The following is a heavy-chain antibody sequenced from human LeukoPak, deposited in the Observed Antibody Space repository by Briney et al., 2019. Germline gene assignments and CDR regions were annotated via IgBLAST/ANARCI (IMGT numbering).Heavy chain of an antibody. D-gene: IGHD2-15*01. CDR3: ARVNCGGSCYSPGFDY. V-gene: IGHV4-59*01. CDR1: GGSISSYY. J-gene: IGHJ4*02. CDR2: IYYSGST. Sequence: PSETLSLTCTVSGGSISSYYWSWIRQPPGKGLEWIGYIYYSGSTNYNPSLKSRVTISVDTSKNQFSLKLGSVTAADTAVYYCARVNCGGSCYSPGFDYWGQGTLVTVSS.